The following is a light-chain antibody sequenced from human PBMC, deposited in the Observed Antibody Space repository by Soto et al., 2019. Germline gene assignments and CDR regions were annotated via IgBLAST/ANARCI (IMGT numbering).Light chain of an antibody. CDR2: AVS. CDR3: CPYTATDAWV. V-gene: IGLV2-11*01. Sequence: QSALTQPRSVPGSPGQSVSISCTGTNSDVGGYNLVSWYQQLPGKAPKLIISAVSYRTSGVSDRFSGSKSGNTASLTISGLQAEDEADYYCCPYTATDAWVFGGGTKVTVL. J-gene: IGLJ3*02. CDR1: NSDVGGYNL.